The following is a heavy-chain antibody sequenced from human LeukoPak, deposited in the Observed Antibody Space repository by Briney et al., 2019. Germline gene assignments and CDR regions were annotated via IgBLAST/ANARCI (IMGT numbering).Heavy chain of an antibody. CDR2: IKRDGSEK. D-gene: IGHD2-15*01. V-gene: IGHV3-7*01. CDR1: GFTFSSYE. Sequence: GGSLRLSCAASGFTFSSYEMNWVRQAPGKGLEWVANIKRDGSEKHYVDSVKGRFTISRDNAKNSVYLQMNSLRAEDTAVYYCAREEFCSGGRCYSLGWFDSWGQGTLVTVSS. CDR3: AREEFCSGGRCYSLGWFDS. J-gene: IGHJ5*01.